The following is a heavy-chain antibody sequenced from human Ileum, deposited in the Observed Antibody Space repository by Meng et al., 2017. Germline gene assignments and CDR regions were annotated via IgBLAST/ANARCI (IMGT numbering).Heavy chain of an antibody. Sequence: QVQLLELGSGLVKPSQTSSLTCIVSGGSISSGGYYWLWIRQPPGKGLEWIGYIYYSGSTYYNPSLKSRLTISVDTSKNQFSLKLSSVTAADTAVYYCARDRDSSGYYPYWGQGTLVTVSS. D-gene: IGHD3-22*01. CDR1: GGSISSGGYY. CDR3: ARDRDSSGYYPY. CDR2: IYYSGST. V-gene: IGHV4-30-4*01. J-gene: IGHJ4*02.